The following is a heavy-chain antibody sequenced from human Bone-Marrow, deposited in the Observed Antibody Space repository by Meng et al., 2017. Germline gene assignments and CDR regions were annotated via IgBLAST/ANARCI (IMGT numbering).Heavy chain of an antibody. J-gene: IGHJ1*01. V-gene: IGHV4-31*03. CDR3: ARGPLSAAGTMGYFQH. CDR2: IYYSGST. D-gene: IGHD6-13*01. Sequence: QVQLQESGPGLVKPSQTLSLTCTVSGGSISSGGYYWSWIRQHPGKGLEWIGYIYYSGSTYYNPSLKSRVTISVDTSKNQFFLKLSSVTAADTAVYYCARGPLSAAGTMGYFQHWGQGTLVTVSS. CDR1: GGSISSGGYY.